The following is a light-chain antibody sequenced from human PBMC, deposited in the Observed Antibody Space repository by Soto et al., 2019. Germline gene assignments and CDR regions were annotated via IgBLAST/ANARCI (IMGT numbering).Light chain of an antibody. J-gene: IGLJ1*01. CDR3: SSYTTSSTDV. V-gene: IGLV2-14*01. CDR2: EVS. CDR1: SSDVGGFHS. Sequence: QSALTQPASVSGSPGQSITISCTGTSSDVGGFHSVSWYQQHPGKAPKPIIYEVSNRPSGVSNRFSGSKSGNTASLTISGLQTEDEADYYCSSYTTSSTDVFGTGTKVTVL.